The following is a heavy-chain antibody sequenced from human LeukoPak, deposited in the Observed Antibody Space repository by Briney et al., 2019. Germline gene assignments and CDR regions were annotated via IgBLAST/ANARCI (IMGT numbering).Heavy chain of an antibody. Sequence: GGSLRLSCVASGFTFSSYEMNWVRQAPGKGLEWVSYISSSSSTIYYADSVKGRFTISRDNAKNSLYLQMNSLRAEDTAVYYCARDHHRRHYDSQARDTFDIWGPGTLVTVSS. CDR2: ISSSSSTI. J-gene: IGHJ3*02. CDR1: GFTFSSYE. D-gene: IGHD3-22*01. CDR3: ARDHHRRHYDSQARDTFDI. V-gene: IGHV3-48*01.